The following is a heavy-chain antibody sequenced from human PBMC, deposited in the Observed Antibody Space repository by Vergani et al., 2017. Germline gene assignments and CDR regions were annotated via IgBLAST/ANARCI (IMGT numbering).Heavy chain of an antibody. CDR2: ISSSGSTI. J-gene: IGHJ4*02. CDR3: ASARGSPEAFDY. Sequence: EVKLVESGGGLVQPGGSLRLSCAASGFTFSSYEMNWVRQAPGKGLEWVSYISSSGSTIYYADSVKGRFTISRDNAKNSLYLQMNSLRAEDTAVYYCASARGSPEAFDYWGQGTLVTVSS. D-gene: IGHD1-26*01. CDR1: GFTFSSYE. V-gene: IGHV3-48*03.